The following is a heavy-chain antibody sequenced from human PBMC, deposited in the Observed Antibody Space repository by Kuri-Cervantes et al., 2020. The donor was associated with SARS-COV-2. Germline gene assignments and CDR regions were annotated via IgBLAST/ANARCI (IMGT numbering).Heavy chain of an antibody. CDR2: ISGSGGST. V-gene: IGHV3-23*01. D-gene: IGHD2-2*01. J-gene: IGHJ6*02. CDR1: GSTFISYA. Sequence: GRSLRLSSGASGSTFISYAMTRFRQAPGQGLEWVSAISGSGGSTYYADSVKGRFTISRDNSKNTLYLQVNSRRAEDTAVYYCAKDSGYQLHYVYYYYGMDVWGQGTTVTVSS. CDR3: AKDSGYQLHYVYYYYGMDV.